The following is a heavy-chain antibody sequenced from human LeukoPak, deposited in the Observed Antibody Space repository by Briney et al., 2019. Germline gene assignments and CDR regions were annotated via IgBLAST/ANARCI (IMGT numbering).Heavy chain of an antibody. V-gene: IGHV5-51*01. D-gene: IGHD2-15*01. Sequence: GESLEISCKGSGYSFTSYWIGWVRQMPGKGLGWMGIIYPGESDTRYGPSFQGQVTISADKSLRTAYLQSRSLKASDTAMSYCPRHWGSGDRSNYSYYGMAVCGQGTTLTVPS. CDR1: GYSFTSYW. CDR2: IYPGESDT. J-gene: IGHJ6*02. CDR3: PRHWGSGDRSNYSYYGMAV.